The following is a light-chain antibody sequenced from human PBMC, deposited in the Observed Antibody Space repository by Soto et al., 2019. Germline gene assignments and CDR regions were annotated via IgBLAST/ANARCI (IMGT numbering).Light chain of an antibody. Sequence: QSALPQPASVSGSPGQSITISCTGTSSDVGGFNYVSWYQHYPGEAPKLLIYEVSNRPSGVSSRFSGSKSGNTASLTISGLQADDEGAYYCSSFTTSNTWVFGGGTKLTVL. J-gene: IGLJ3*02. V-gene: IGLV2-14*01. CDR2: EVS. CDR1: SSDVGGFNY. CDR3: SSFTTSNTWV.